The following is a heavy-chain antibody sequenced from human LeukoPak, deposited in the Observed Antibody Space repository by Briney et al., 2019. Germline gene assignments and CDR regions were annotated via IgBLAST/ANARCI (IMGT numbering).Heavy chain of an antibody. Sequence: ASVKVSCKASGYTLTSYAIHWVRQAPGQMLEWMGWLNGGSGATKYSQKFQDRVTITRDTSATTAYMELSSMRSEDTAVYYCAIERWGSFNWFDPWGRGTLVTVSS. D-gene: IGHD3-16*01. CDR1: GYTLTSYA. CDR2: LNGGSGAT. V-gene: IGHV1-3*01. J-gene: IGHJ5*02. CDR3: AIERWGSFNWFDP.